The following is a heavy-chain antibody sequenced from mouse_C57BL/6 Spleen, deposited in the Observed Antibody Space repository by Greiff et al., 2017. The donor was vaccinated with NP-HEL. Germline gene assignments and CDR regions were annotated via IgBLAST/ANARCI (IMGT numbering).Heavy chain of an antibody. D-gene: IGHD1-1*01. Sequence: EVQLQQSGPELVKPGASVKISCKASGYTFTDYYMNWVKPSHGKSLEWIGDINPNNGGTSYNQKFKGKATLTVDKSSSTAYMELRSLTSEDSAVYYCAREGFITTASSQGFDYWGQGTTLTVSS. V-gene: IGHV1-26*01. CDR3: AREGFITTASSQGFDY. J-gene: IGHJ2*01. CDR1: GYTFTDYY. CDR2: INPNNGGT.